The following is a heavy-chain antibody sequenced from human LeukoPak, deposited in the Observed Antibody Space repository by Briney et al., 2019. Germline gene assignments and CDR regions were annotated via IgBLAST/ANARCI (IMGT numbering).Heavy chain of an antibody. V-gene: IGHV4-38-2*02. D-gene: IGHD3-22*01. Sequence: SETLSLTCTVSGYSISSGYYWGWIRQPPGKGLEWIGSIYHSGSTYYNPSLKSRVTISVDTSKNQFSLKLSSVTVADTAVYYCVTADSSGYYYLSWGQGTLVTVSS. CDR1: GYSISSGYY. J-gene: IGHJ5*02. CDR3: VTADSSGYYYLS. CDR2: IYHSGST.